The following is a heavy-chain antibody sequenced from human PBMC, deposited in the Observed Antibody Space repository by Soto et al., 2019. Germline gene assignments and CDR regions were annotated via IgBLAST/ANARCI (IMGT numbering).Heavy chain of an antibody. V-gene: IGHV3-73*01. CDR2: IRSKANSYAT. J-gene: IGHJ4*02. Sequence: GGSLRLSCAASGFTFSGSPMHWVRQASGKGPEWVGRIRSKANSYATTYAASVKGRFTISRDDSKNTAYLQMNSLKTEDTAVYYCTSAPMDLYYFDQWGQGTLVTVSS. CDR1: GFTFSGSP. CDR3: TSAPMDLYYFDQ. D-gene: IGHD3-10*01.